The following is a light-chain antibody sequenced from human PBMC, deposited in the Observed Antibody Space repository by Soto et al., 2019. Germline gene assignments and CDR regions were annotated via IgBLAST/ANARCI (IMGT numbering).Light chain of an antibody. J-gene: IGLJ2*01. Sequence: QSVLTQPASVSGSPGQSITISCIGTSSDVGSYNLVSWYQQHPGKAPKVLIYEVSERPSGVSNRFSGSKSGTTASLTISGLQAEDEAEYYCCSYAGSRTHVLFGGGTQLTVL. V-gene: IGLV2-23*02. CDR1: SSDVGSYNL. CDR2: EVS. CDR3: CSYAGSRTHVL.